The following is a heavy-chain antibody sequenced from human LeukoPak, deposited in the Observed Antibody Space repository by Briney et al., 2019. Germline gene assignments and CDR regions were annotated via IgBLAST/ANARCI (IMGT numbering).Heavy chain of an antibody. CDR1: DDSISSYY. CDR3: ARLPGCSGADCFRAFDI. CDR2: IHHSGSA. V-gene: IGHV4-59*08. J-gene: IGHJ3*02. D-gene: IGHD2-21*02. Sequence: SETLSLTCTVSDDSISSYYWIWIRQPPGKGLEWIGYIHHSGSANYNPSLRSRITMSVDTSKNHFSLSLTSVTAADTAVYYCARLPGCSGADCFRAFDIWGQGTMVTVSS.